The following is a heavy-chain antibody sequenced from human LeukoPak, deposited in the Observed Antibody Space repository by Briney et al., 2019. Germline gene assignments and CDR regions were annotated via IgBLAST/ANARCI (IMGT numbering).Heavy chain of an antibody. CDR2: ISYEDGRNK. CDR3: SRERPEEFYASGSYFDY. CDR1: AFTFRSFV. J-gene: IGHJ4*02. D-gene: IGHD3-10*01. Sequence: GGSLRLSCAASAFTFRSFVMHWVRQAPGKGLEWVAAISYEDGRNKYYADSVKGRFTISRDNSKYTVYLEMNSLRVEDTAMYYCSRERPEEFYASGSYFDYWGQGTLVTVSS. V-gene: IGHV3-30*04.